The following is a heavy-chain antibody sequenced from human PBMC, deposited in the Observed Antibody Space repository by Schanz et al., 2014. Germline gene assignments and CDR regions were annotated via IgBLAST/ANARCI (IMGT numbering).Heavy chain of an antibody. V-gene: IGHV3-33*06. Sequence: QVQLVESGGGVVQPGRSLRLSCAASGFSFDNYGMHWVRQAPGKGLEWVGVIWYDGSKTYYADSVRGRFTISRENSKNTLHLQMNSLRAEDTAVYHCAKELPAVAVATLMTGLYDPWGQGTLVTVSS. J-gene: IGHJ5*02. CDR1: GFSFDNYG. CDR3: AKELPAVAVATLMTGLYDP. CDR2: IWYDGSKT. D-gene: IGHD5-12*01.